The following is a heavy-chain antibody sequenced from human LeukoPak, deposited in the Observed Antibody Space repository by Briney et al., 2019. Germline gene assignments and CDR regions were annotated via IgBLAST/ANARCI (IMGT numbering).Heavy chain of an antibody. CDR2: IWYDGSNK. CDR3: ARGELWFGGSMPSYFDY. D-gene: IGHD3-10*01. Sequence: GGSLRLSCAASGFTFSSYGMHWVRQAPGKGLEWVAVIWYDGSNKYYADSVKGRFTISRDNSKNTLYLQMNSLRAEDTAVYYCARGELWFGGSMPSYFDYWGQGTLVTVSS. CDR1: GFTFSSYG. J-gene: IGHJ4*02. V-gene: IGHV3-33*01.